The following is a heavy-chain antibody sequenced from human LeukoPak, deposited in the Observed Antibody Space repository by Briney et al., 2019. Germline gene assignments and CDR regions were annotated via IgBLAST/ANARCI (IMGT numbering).Heavy chain of an antibody. CDR1: GFTLSRYD. J-gene: IGHJ4*02. V-gene: IGHV3-23*01. D-gene: IGHD3-22*01. CDR2: ISGSGGST. Sequence: GGSLRLPCAASGFTLSRYDMSWVPQAPGKGLEWVSAISGSGGSTYYADSVKGRLTLSRDNSKNTLSVKIYSLRAEDTAVYYCAKDTTYYYYSSGFFDYWGQGTLVTVSS. CDR3: AKDTTYYYYSSGFFDY.